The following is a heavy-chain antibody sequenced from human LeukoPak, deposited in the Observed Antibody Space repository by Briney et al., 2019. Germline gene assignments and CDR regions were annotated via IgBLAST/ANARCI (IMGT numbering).Heavy chain of an antibody. Sequence: GGSLRLSCAASGFTFSNYGMLWVRQASGKGLEWVAVIWYDGSNTCYADSVKGRFTISRDSSKNTLYLQMNSLRAEDTAVYYCARDRNRDNWKDGYYHMLDSWGQGTLVTVSS. J-gene: IGHJ4*02. CDR2: IWYDGSNT. V-gene: IGHV3-33*01. CDR3: ARDRNRDNWKDGYYHMLDS. CDR1: GFTFSNYG. D-gene: IGHD1-1*01.